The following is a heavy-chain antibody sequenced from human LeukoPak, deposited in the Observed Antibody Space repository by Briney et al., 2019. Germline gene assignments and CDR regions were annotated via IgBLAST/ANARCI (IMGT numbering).Heavy chain of an antibody. CDR3: ARHSFAYFDY. D-gene: IGHD3-3*02. J-gene: IGHJ4*02. V-gene: IGHV4-59*08. CDR1: GGSISSYY. Sequence: SETLSLTCTVSGGSISSYYWSWIRRPPGKGLEWIGYIYYSGSTNYNPSLKSRVTISVDTSKNQFSLKLSSVTAADTAVYYCARHSFAYFDYWGQGTLVTVSS. CDR2: IYYSGST.